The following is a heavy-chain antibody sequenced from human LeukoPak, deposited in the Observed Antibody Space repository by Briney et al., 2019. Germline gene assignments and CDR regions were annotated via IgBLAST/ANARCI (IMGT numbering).Heavy chain of an antibody. V-gene: IGHV3-53*01. J-gene: IGHJ4*02. CDR3: ARDFEPYVMITFGGVIVLDY. CDR2: IYSGGST. D-gene: IGHD3-16*02. CDR1: GFTVSSNY. Sequence: PGGSLRLSCAASGFTVSSNYMSWVRQAPGKGLEWVSVIYSGGSTYYADSVKGRFTISRDNSKNTLYLQMNSLRAEDTAVYYCARDFEPYVMITFGGVIVLDYWGQGTLVTVSS.